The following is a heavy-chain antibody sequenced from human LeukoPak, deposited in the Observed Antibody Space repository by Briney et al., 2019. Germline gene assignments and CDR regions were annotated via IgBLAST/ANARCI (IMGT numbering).Heavy chain of an antibody. V-gene: IGHV3-30*04. Sequence: GRSLRLSCAASGFTFSSYAMHWVRQAPGKGLEWVAVISYDGSNKYYADSVKGRFTISRDNSKNTLYRQMNSLRAEDTAVYYCASIAVAGTGGGYWGQGTLVTVSS. CDR1: GFTFSSYA. J-gene: IGHJ4*02. D-gene: IGHD6-19*01. CDR3: ASIAVAGTGGGY. CDR2: ISYDGSNK.